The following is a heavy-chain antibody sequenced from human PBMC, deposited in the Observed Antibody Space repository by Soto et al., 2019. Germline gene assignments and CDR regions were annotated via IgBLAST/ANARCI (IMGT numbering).Heavy chain of an antibody. CDR2: ISGSGGST. V-gene: IGHV3-23*01. CDR3: AKDSPGIAACPSSGYYYGTDV. CDR1: GFTFSSYA. Sequence: PAGSLRLSCAASGFTFSSYAMSWVRQAPGKGLEWVSAISGSGGSTYYADSVKGRFTISRDNSNNTLYLQMNSLRAEDTAVYYCAKDSPGIAACPSSGYYYGTDVWGQGAKVTDSS. J-gene: IGHJ6*02. D-gene: IGHD6-25*01.